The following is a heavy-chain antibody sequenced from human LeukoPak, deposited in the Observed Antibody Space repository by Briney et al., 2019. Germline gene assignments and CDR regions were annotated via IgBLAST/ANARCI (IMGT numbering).Heavy chain of an antibody. D-gene: IGHD3-22*01. CDR2: INPSGGRT. CDR3: ARGAHVRMYDSNHNCFDP. J-gene: IGHJ5*02. CDR1: GYTFTSSY. Sequence: ASVKVSGKASGYTFTSSYISWMRKAHGHGLNWMGIINPSGGRTNYAHKFQGRVTMTRDMSTSTVYMELSSLRSEDTAVYYCARGAHVRMYDSNHNCFDPWGQGTLVTVSS. V-gene: IGHV1-46*01.